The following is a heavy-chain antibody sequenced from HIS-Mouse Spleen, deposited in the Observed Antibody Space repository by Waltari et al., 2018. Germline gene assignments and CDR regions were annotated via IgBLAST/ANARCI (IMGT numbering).Heavy chain of an antibody. CDR2: IYYSGST. CDR3: AKGKAYYYGSGSYVGRGFDY. CDR1: GGSISSSSYY. V-gene: IGHV4-39*07. J-gene: IGHJ4*02. Sequence: QLQLQESGPGLVKPSETLSLTCTVSGGSISSSSYYWGWIRQPPGKGLEWIGSIYYSGSTYYNPSLKSRVTISVDTSKNQFSLKLSSVTAADTAVYYCAKGKAYYYGSGSYVGRGFDYWGQGTLVTVSS. D-gene: IGHD3-10*01.